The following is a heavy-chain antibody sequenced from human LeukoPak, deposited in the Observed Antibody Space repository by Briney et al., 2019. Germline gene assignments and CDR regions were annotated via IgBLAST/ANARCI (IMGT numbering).Heavy chain of an antibody. D-gene: IGHD5-18*01. CDR1: GFTFSTYW. J-gene: IGHJ4*02. Sequence: GGSLRLSCEASGFTFSTYWMSWVRQAPGKGLEWVGNIKQDGGEKNYVDSVRGRFTISRDNAKNSLYLQMNSLRAEDTALYYCAKALLPDVDTAMVIDYWGQGTLVTVSS. CDR3: AKALLPDVDTAMVIDY. CDR2: IKQDGGEK. V-gene: IGHV3-7*03.